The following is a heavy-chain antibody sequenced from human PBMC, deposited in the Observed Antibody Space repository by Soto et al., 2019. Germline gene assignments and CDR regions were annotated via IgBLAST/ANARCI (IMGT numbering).Heavy chain of an antibody. J-gene: IGHJ4*02. CDR2: IDWDDDK. D-gene: IGHD3-22*01. V-gene: IGHV2-70*01. CDR1: GFSLSTSGMC. Sequence: SGPTLVNPTQTLTLTCTFSGFSLSTSGMCVSWIRQPPGKALEWLALIDWDDDKYYSTSLKTRLTISKDTSKNQVVLTMTNMDPVDTATYYCARILLNYYDSSGYSGHFDYWGQGTLVTVS. CDR3: ARILLNYYDSSGYSGHFDY.